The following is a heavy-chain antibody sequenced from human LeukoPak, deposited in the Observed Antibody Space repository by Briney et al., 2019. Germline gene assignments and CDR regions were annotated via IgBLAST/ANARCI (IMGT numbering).Heavy chain of an antibody. CDR3: AREGYGDYGHFDY. J-gene: IGHJ4*02. V-gene: IGHV1-69*04. Sequence: SVTVSCKASGGTFSSYAISWVRQAPGQGLEWMGRIIPILGIANYAQKFQGRVTITADKSTSTAYMELSSLRSEDTAVYYCAREGYGDYGHFDYWGQGTLVTVSS. D-gene: IGHD4-17*01. CDR1: GGTFSSYA. CDR2: IIPILGIA.